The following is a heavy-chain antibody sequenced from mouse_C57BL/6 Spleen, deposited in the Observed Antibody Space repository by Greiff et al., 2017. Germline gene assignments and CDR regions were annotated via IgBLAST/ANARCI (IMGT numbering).Heavy chain of an antibody. CDR1: GYTFTSYW. V-gene: IGHV1-64*01. J-gene: IGHJ3*01. CDR2: IHPNSGST. CDR3: ARDYDGGRFAY. D-gene: IGHD2-4*01. Sequence: QVQLQQPGAELVKPGASVKLSCKASGYTFTSYWMHWVKQRPGQGLEWIGMIHPNSGSTNYNEKFKSKATLTVDKSSSTAYMQLSSLTSEDSAVYYCARDYDGGRFAYWGTGTLVTVSA.